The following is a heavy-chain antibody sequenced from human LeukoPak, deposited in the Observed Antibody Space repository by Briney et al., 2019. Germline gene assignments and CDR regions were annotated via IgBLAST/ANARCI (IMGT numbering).Heavy chain of an antibody. Sequence: ASVKVSCKASGYTFTGYYMHWVRQAPGQGLEWMGWINPNSGGTNYAQKFQGRVTMTRDTSISTAYMELSRLRSDDTAVYYCARDDFWSGYHSDYWGQGTLVTVPS. CDR1: GYTFTGYY. CDR2: INPNSGGT. CDR3: ARDDFWSGYHSDY. J-gene: IGHJ4*02. D-gene: IGHD3-3*01. V-gene: IGHV1-2*02.